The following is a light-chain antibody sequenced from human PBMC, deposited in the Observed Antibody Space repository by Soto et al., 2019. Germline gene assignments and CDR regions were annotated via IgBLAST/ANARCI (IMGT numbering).Light chain of an antibody. CDR2: DVS. CDR3: SSYTSSSPPII. Sequence: QSVLTQPASVSGSPGQSITISCTGTSSDVGGYNYVSWYQQHPGKAPKLMIYDVSDRPSGVSSRFSGSKSGNTASLTISGLQAEDEAAYYCSSYTSSSPPIIFGGGTKLTVL. J-gene: IGLJ2*01. CDR1: SSDVGGYNY. V-gene: IGLV2-14*01.